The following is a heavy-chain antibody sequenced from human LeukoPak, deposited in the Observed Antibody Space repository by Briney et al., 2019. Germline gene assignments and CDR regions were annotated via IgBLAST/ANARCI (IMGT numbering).Heavy chain of an antibody. Sequence: KSSDTLSLTCAVYGESLSGYYWSWIRQSPGGGLEWVGEINHRGSSNYSPSLKSRVTISADRSKNQFSLKMTAVTAADRAVYFCAISSVGWYSFWGWGQGTLVTVSS. J-gene: IGHJ4*02. CDR2: INHRGSS. V-gene: IGHV4-34*01. CDR3: AISSVGWYSFWG. CDR1: GESLSGYY. D-gene: IGHD2-21*01.